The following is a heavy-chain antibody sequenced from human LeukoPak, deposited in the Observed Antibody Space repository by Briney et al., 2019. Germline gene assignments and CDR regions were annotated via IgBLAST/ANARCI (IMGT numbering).Heavy chain of an antibody. CDR1: GDSFSSNSAA. Sequence: SQTLSLTCAISGDSFSSNSAAWNWIRQSPSRGLEWLGRTYYRSKWYNDYAVSVKSRITINPDTSKNQFSLQLNSVTPEDTAVYYCARTYYDFWSGNANNWFDPWGQGTLVTVSS. J-gene: IGHJ5*02. D-gene: IGHD3-3*01. CDR3: ARTYYDFWSGNANNWFDP. CDR2: TYYRSKWYN. V-gene: IGHV6-1*01.